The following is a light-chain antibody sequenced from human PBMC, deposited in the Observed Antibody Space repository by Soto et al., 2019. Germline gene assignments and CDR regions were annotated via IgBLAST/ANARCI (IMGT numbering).Light chain of an antibody. J-gene: IGKJ2*01. V-gene: IGKV3-20*01. CDR2: GAS. CDR3: QQYCSSPQT. Sequence: EIVLTQSPGTLSLSPGERATLSCRASQSVSSSYLAWYQQKPGQAPRLLIYGASSRATGISDRFSGSGSGTHFTRNISRLEPEDFAVYYCQQYCSSPQTFGQGTKLEIK. CDR1: QSVSSSY.